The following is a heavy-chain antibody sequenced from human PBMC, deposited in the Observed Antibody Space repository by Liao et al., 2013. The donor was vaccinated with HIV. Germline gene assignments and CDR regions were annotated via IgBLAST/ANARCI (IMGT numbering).Heavy chain of an antibody. CDR3: AKTVGGSGTYWVRLFDL. D-gene: IGHD3-10*01. CDR1: GASISTNTYL. V-gene: IGHV4-39*07. CDR2: VSYSGST. J-gene: IGHJ4*02. Sequence: QLHLQESGPGLVKPSETLSLTCVVSGASISTNTYLWGWIRQPPGKGLEWIGSVSYSGSTLYSPSLKSRITISMNTSKNQVSLKLSSVTASDTAVYFCAKTVGGSGTYWVRLFDLWGQGTLVTVS.